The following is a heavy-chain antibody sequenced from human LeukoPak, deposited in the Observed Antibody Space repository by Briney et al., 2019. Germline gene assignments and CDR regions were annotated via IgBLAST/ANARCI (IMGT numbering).Heavy chain of an antibody. V-gene: IGHV3-21*01. CDR2: ISSSSSYI. Sequence: AGGSLRLSCAASGFTFSSYSMNWVRQAPGKGLEWVSSISSSSSYIYYADSVKGRFTISRDNAKNSLYLQMNSLRAEDTAVYYCARPPYYYGSGGFDYWGQGTLVTVSS. CDR1: GFTFSSYS. CDR3: ARPPYYYGSGGFDY. J-gene: IGHJ4*02. D-gene: IGHD3-10*01.